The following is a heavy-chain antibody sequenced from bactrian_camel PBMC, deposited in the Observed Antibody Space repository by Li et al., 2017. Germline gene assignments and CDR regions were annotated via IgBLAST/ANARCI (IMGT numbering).Heavy chain of an antibody. CDR3: GAGWPDY. D-gene: IGHD1*01. CDR2: ISSGGGRT. V-gene: IGHV3S31*01. Sequence: VQLVESGGGLVQPGGSLRLSCAASGFTFSSYAMGWVRQAPGKGLEWVSGISSGGGRTYYADSVEGRFTISRDDAKNTLYLQLNSLKIEDTAMYCCGAGWPDYWGQGTQVTVS. J-gene: IGHJ4*01. CDR1: GFTFSSYA.